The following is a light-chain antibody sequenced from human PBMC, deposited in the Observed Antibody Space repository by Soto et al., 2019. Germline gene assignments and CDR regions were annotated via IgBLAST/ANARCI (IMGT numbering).Light chain of an antibody. V-gene: IGKV3-11*01. CDR2: GAS. J-gene: IGKJ5*01. CDR1: QSVSSN. Sequence: EIVVTHSPTTLALSPGSRATLSCRASQSVSSNLASYQQKPGQAPRLLIYGASTRATGIPARFSGSGSGTEFTLTISSLQPQDFAAYYCQQRSNWPPVTFGQGTRLEI. CDR3: QQRSNWPPVT.